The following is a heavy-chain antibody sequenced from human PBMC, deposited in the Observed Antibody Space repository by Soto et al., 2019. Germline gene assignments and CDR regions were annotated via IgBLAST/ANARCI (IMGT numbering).Heavy chain of an antibody. J-gene: IGHJ4*02. CDR1: AFALRTKGVG. CDR2: TEWNEDK. CDR3: VHSVMVHPITGGHYFDY. Sequence: SGPTLVNPTPSLTLTCTLFAFALRTKGVGVCWIRLPPGKPLQCFAVTEWNEDKRYSLTLKCRLSITNVTPQNQVILTMTTIHPVDTATYYCVHSVMVHPITGGHYFDYWGPETLHTVSS. D-gene: IGHD2-8*01. V-gene: IGHV2-5*01.